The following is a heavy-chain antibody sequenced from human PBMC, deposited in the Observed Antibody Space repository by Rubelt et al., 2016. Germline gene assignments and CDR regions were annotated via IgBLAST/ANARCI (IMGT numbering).Heavy chain of an antibody. Sequence: EVQLVQSGGEVKKPGESLKISCRASGYSFTSYWISWVRQVPGKGLEWMGKIDPGDSYTTYSPSFEGHVTISIDRSINTAYLQWNSLKPADTAMYYCARHITFGVSSDAYGMDVWGQGTTVTVSS. D-gene: IGHD3-3*01. CDR2: IDPGDSYT. CDR1: GYSFTSYW. CDR3: ARHITFGVSSDAYGMDV. V-gene: IGHV5-10-1*03. J-gene: IGHJ6*02.